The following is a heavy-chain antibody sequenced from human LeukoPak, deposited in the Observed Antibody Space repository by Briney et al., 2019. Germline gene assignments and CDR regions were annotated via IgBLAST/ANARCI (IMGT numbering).Heavy chain of an antibody. J-gene: IGHJ4*02. CDR2: IHYRGNT. CDR1: GGSISSSSYY. D-gene: IGHD6-19*01. V-gene: IGHV4-39*01. CDR3: ARHLRQWLVRYFDY. Sequence: SETLSLTCTVSGGSISSSSYYWGWIRQPPGKGLEWIGTIHYRGNTYYNPSLKSRVAISVDTSKNQFSLKLTSVTAADTAMYYCARHLRQWLVRYFDYWGQGTLVTVSS.